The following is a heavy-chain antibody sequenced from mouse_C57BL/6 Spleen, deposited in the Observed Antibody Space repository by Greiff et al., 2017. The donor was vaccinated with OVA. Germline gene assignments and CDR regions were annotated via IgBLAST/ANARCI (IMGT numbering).Heavy chain of an antibody. Sequence: EVQLQQSGPELVKPGASVKISCKASGYSFTGYYMNWVKQSPEKSLEWIGEINPSTGGTTYNQKFKAKATLTVDKSSSTAYMQLKSLTSEDSAVYYCARSQPFAYWGQGTLVTVSA. D-gene: IGHD6-1*01. V-gene: IGHV1-42*01. CDR3: ARSQPFAY. CDR2: INPSTGGT. CDR1: GYSFTGYY. J-gene: IGHJ3*01.